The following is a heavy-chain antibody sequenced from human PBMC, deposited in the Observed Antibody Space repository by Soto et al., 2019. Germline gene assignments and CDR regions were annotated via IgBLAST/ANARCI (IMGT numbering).Heavy chain of an antibody. V-gene: IGHV3-15*07. CDR3: TTDLKGHYDFWSGYGNPDY. J-gene: IGHJ4*02. CDR1: GFTFSNVW. CDR2: IKSKTDGGTT. D-gene: IGHD3-3*01. Sequence: GGSLRLSCAASGFTFSNVWMNWVRQAPGKGLEWVGRIKSKTDGGTTDYAAPVKGRFTISRDDSKNTLYLQMNSLKTEDTAVYYCTTDLKGHYDFWSGYGNPDYWGQGTLVTVSS.